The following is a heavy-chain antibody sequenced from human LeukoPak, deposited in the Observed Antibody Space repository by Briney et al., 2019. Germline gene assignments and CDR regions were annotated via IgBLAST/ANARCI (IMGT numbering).Heavy chain of an antibody. J-gene: IGHJ5*02. CDR3: AYARGSYAYNWFDP. CDR1: GFTFSSYA. D-gene: IGHD3-16*01. V-gene: IGHV3-23*01. Sequence: GGSLRLSCAASGFTFSSYAMSWVRQAPGKGLEWVSAISGSGGSTYYADSVRGRFTVSRDNSKNTLYLQMNSLRAEDTAVYYCAYARGSYAYNWFDPWGQGTLVTVSS. CDR2: ISGSGGST.